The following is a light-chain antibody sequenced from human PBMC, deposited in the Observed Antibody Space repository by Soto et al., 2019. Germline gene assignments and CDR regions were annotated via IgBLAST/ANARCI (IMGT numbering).Light chain of an antibody. Sequence: VLTQSSSASASLGSSVKLTCTLSSGHNNYIIAWHQQQPGKAPRYLMKIEGSGSFNKGSGVPDRFSGYRSGTDRYLTISNVQFDDEADYYCETWDSNAWVFGGGTKVTVL. V-gene: IGLV4-60*02. J-gene: IGLJ3*02. CDR1: SGHNNYI. CDR2: IEGSGSF. CDR3: ETWDSNAWV.